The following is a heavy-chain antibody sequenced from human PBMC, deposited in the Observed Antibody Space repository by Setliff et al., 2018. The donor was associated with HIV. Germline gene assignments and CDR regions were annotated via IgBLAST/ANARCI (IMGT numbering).Heavy chain of an antibody. V-gene: IGHV4-59*01. Sequence: PSETLSLTCSVSGGSISRNYWSWIRRPPGKGLEWIGYIYYSGRTNYNPSLRSRVTISVDTSKNQFSLKLSSVTAADTAVYYCARGPQRLSSSSWSLFDYWGQGTLVTVSS. CDR2: IYYSGRT. CDR3: ARGPQRLSSSSWSLFDY. J-gene: IGHJ4*02. CDR1: GGSISRNY. D-gene: IGHD6-13*01.